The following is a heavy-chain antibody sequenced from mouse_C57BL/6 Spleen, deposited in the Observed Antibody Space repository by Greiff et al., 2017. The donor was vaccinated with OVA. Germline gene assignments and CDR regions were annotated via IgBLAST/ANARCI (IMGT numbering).Heavy chain of an antibody. J-gene: IGHJ1*03. CDR3: ERDGNYARLDWYIDV. Sequence: EVKLQQSGPELVKPGASVKISCKASGYTFTDYYMNWVKQSHGKSLEWIGDINPNNGGTSYTQKFKGKATLTVDKSSSTAYMERRSMTSEDSAVNYGERDGNYARLDWYIDVGGKGTTVTVS. V-gene: IGHV1-26*01. CDR2: INPNNGGT. CDR1: GYTFTDYY. D-gene: IGHD2-1*01.